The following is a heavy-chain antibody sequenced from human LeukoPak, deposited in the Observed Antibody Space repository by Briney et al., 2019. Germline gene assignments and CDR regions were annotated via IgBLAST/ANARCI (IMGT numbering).Heavy chain of an antibody. J-gene: IGHJ4*01. CDR2: INNNGGTT. CDR1: GFSFSHYA. D-gene: IGHD6-6*01. CDR3: YYSSSSALKAVAFDY. V-gene: IGHV3-64D*09. Sequence: PGGSLRLSCSASGFSFSHYAMHWVRQAPGKGLEYVSGINNNGGTTYYADSLKGRFTISRDSSKNTLYLQMSSLRAEDSAVYYCYYSSSSALKAVAFDYWGQGTLVTVSS.